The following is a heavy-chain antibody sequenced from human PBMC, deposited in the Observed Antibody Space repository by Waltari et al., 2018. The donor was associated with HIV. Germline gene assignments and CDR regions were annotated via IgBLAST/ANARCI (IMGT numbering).Heavy chain of an antibody. CDR1: GYTFPSHT. CDR3: ARERGGEVRGAIDY. D-gene: IGHD3-10*01. Sequence: QVQLVQSGAEVKKPGASVKVSCKASGYTFPSHTMHWVRQAPGQRLEWMGWINTGNGNTKYSQKFQGRVTITRDTSASTAYMELSSLRSEDTAVYYCARERGGEVRGAIDYWGQGTLVTVSS. CDR2: INTGNGNT. J-gene: IGHJ4*02. V-gene: IGHV1-3*04.